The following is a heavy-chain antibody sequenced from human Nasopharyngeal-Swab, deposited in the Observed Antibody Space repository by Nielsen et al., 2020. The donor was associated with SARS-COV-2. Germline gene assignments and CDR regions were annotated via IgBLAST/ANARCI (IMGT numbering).Heavy chain of an antibody. CDR1: GFTFSSYA. D-gene: IGHD5-18*01. J-gene: IGHJ4*02. V-gene: IGHV3-30*04. Sequence: GESLKISCAASGFTFSSYAMHWVRQAPGKGLEWVAVISYDGSNKYYADSVKGRSTISRDNSKNTLYLQMNSLRAEDTAVYYCARDQLGDTAMVTLDYWGQGTLVTVSS. CDR3: ARDQLGDTAMVTLDY. CDR2: ISYDGSNK.